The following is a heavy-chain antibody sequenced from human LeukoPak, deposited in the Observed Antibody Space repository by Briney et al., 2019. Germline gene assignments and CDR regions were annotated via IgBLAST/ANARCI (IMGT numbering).Heavy chain of an antibody. J-gene: IGHJ3*02. CDR1: GFTFDDYA. CDR2: ISWNSGSI. CDR3: AKDIHYYDSSGYSSAFDI. V-gene: IGHV3-9*01. D-gene: IGHD3-22*01. Sequence: GGSLRLSCAASGFTFDDYAMHWVRQAPGKGLEWVSGISWNSGSIGYADSVKGRFTISRDNAKNSLYLQMNSLRAEDTALYYCAKDIHYYDSSGYSSAFDIWGQGTMVTVSS.